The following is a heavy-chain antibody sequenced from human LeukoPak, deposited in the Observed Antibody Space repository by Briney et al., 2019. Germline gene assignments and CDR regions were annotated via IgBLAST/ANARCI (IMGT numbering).Heavy chain of an antibody. V-gene: IGHV3-23*01. D-gene: IGHD3-9*01. J-gene: IGHJ4*02. CDR2: ISGSGGST. Sequence: GGSLRLSCAVSGFTFSSYAMSWVRQAPGKGLEWVSAISGSGGSTYYADSVKGRFTISRDNSKNTQYLQMNTLRAEDTAVYYCAKDSVRYDILTGYYPGYYFDYWGQGTLVTVSS. CDR3: AKDSVRYDILTGYYPGYYFDY. CDR1: GFTFSSYA.